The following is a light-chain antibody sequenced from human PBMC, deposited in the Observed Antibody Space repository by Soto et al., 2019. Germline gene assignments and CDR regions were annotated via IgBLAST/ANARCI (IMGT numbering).Light chain of an antibody. J-gene: IGKJ1*01. CDR3: HQYYTSPWT. V-gene: IGKV4-1*01. CDR2: CAS. Sequence: DIVMTQSPDSLAVSLGERATINCKSSQSVLYSSNNKNYLDWYQQKPRQPPKLLIYCASTRESGVPDRFSGSGSGTDFTLTISSLQAEDVAVYYCHQYYTSPWTFGQGTKVEIK. CDR1: QSVLYSSNNKNY.